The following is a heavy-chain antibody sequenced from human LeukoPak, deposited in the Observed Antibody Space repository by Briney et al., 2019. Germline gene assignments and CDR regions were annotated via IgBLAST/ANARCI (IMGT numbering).Heavy chain of an antibody. D-gene: IGHD1-26*01. CDR1: GGTFSSYA. CDR2: IIPIFGTA. V-gene: IGHV1-69*05. Sequence: SVKVSCKASGGTFSSYAISWVRQAPGQGLEWMGGIIPIFGTANYAQKFQGRVTMTRDTSISTAYMELSRLRSDDTAVYYCAREARGRYFDYWGQGTLVTVSS. CDR3: AREARGRYFDY. J-gene: IGHJ4*02.